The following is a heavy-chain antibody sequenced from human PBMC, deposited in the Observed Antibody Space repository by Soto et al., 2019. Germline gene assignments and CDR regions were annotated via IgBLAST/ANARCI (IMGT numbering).Heavy chain of an antibody. CDR3: AKDPYSYGYEGWYFDL. V-gene: IGHV3-30*18. Sequence: QVQLVESGGGVVQPGRSLRLSCAASGFTFSSYGMHWVRQAPGKGLEWVAVISYDGSNKYYADSVKGRFTISRDNSKNXLYLQMNSLRAEDTAVYYCAKDPYSYGYEGWYFDLWGRGTLVTVSS. D-gene: IGHD5-18*01. J-gene: IGHJ2*01. CDR1: GFTFSSYG. CDR2: ISYDGSNK.